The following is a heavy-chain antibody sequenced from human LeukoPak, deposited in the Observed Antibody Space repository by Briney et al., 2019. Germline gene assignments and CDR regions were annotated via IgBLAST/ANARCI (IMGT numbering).Heavy chain of an antibody. CDR1: GFTFSSYE. CDR2: IQYDGTNK. V-gene: IGHV3-30*02. J-gene: IGHJ4*02. D-gene: IGHD5-18*01. Sequence: PGGSLRLSCAASGFTFSSYEMNWVRQAPGKGLEWVAFIQYDGTNKYYTDSVKGRFTISRDNSKNTLYLQMNSLRAEDTALYYCAKDIRRGDNYGYDQFAYWGQGTLVTVSS. CDR3: AKDIRRGDNYGYDQFAY.